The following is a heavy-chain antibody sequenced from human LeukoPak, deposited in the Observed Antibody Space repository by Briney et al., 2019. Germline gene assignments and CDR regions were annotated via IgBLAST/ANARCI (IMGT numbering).Heavy chain of an antibody. CDR1: GFTFSSYW. Sequence: PGGSLRLSCAASGFTFSSYWMHWVRQAPGKGLVWVSRTNSDGSSTSYADSVKGRFTISRDNAKNTLYLQMNSLRAEDTAVYYCARVQKIYDFWSGYASGYYYYMDVWGKGTTVTVSS. CDR3: ARVQKIYDFWSGYASGYYYYMDV. V-gene: IGHV3-74*01. CDR2: TNSDGSST. D-gene: IGHD3-3*01. J-gene: IGHJ6*03.